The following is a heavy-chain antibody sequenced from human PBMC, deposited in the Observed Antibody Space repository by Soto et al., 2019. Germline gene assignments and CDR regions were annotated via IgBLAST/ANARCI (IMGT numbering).Heavy chain of an antibody. Sequence: GGFLRLSCGASGFTFSSYAMSWVRPAPGKGLEWVSAISGSGGSTYYADSVKGRFTISRDNSKNTLYLQMNSLRAEDTAVYYCAKDSRPHYYDSSGYYDWGQGTLVTVSS. V-gene: IGHV3-23*01. CDR2: ISGSGGST. CDR1: GFTFSSYA. D-gene: IGHD3-22*01. CDR3: AKDSRPHYYDSSGYYD. J-gene: IGHJ4*02.